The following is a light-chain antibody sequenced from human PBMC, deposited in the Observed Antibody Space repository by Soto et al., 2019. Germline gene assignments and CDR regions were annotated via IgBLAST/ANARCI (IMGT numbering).Light chain of an antibody. Sequence: EIVLTQSPGTLSLSPGERATLSCRASQSVSNNYLAWYQQKPGQAPRLLIYGASSRATGIPDRFSGSGSETDFTLTISRLDPEDFAVYYCQQYGTSPLTFGPGTKVDIK. CDR1: QSVSNNY. J-gene: IGKJ3*01. CDR3: QQYGTSPLT. V-gene: IGKV3-20*01. CDR2: GAS.